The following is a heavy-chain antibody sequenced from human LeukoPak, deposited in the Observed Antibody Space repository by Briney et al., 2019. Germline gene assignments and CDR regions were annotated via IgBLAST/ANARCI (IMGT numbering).Heavy chain of an antibody. J-gene: IGHJ4*02. V-gene: IGHV1-2*02. CDR3: ARARSDILTGHPFDY. CDR2: INPNSGGT. D-gene: IGHD3-9*01. CDR1: GYTFTGYY. Sequence: ASVKVSCKASGYTFTGYYMHWVRQAPGQGLEWMGWINPNSGGTNYAQKFQGRVTMTRDTSISTAYMELSRLRSDDTAVYYCARARSDILTGHPFDYWGQGSLVTVSS.